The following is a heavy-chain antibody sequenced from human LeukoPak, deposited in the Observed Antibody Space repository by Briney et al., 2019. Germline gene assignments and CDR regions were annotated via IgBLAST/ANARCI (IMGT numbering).Heavy chain of an antibody. CDR2: ISGSSGII. Sequence: GGSLRLSCAASGFTFNTYTMNWVRQAPGKRLEWVSYISGSSGIIDYADSVKGRFTISKDNAKNSLYLQMNSLRAEDTAVYYCARAGGSTVSHSDYWGQGTLVTVSS. V-gene: IGHV3-21*05. D-gene: IGHD4-17*01. CDR3: ARAGGSTVSHSDY. CDR1: GFTFNTYT. J-gene: IGHJ4*02.